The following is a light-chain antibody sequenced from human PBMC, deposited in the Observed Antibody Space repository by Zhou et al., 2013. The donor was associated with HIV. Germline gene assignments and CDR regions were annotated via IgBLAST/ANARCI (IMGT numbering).Light chain of an antibody. CDR2: KAS. J-gene: IGKJ4*01. V-gene: IGKV1-13*02. Sequence: AIQLTQSPSSLSASVGDRVTITCRASQGISSYLAWYQQKPGKAPKLLIYKASSLESGVPSRFSGSGSGTEFTLTISSLQTDDFATYYCQQYASYPLTFGGGTKVETK. CDR3: QQYASYPLT. CDR1: QGISSY.